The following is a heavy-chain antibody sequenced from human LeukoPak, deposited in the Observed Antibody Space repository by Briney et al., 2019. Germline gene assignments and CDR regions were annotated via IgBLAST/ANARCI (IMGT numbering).Heavy chain of an antibody. D-gene: IGHD3-16*01. CDR1: GFTFSSYG. J-gene: IGHJ4*02. CDR2: IKQDGSEK. CDR3: ARDLGKIDDY. Sequence: GRSLRLSCAASGFTFSSYGMHWVRQAPGKGLEWVANIKQDGSEKYYVDSVKGRFTISRDNAKNSLYLQMNSLRAEDTAVYYCARDLGKIDDYWGQGTLVTVSS. V-gene: IGHV3-7*01.